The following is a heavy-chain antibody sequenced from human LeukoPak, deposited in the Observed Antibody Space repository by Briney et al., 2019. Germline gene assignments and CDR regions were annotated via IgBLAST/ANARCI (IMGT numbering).Heavy chain of an antibody. J-gene: IGHJ4*02. V-gene: IGHV4-59*12. CDR2: IYYSDST. Sequence: SETLSLTCTVSGGSINNYFWSWIRQPPGKGLECIAYIYYSDSTNYNPSLKSRVTMSVDTSKNQFSLKLSSVTAADTAVYYCARGSYVYDSSGSDPFDYWGQGTLVTVSS. CDR1: GGSINNYF. CDR3: ARGSYVYDSSGSDPFDY. D-gene: IGHD3-22*01.